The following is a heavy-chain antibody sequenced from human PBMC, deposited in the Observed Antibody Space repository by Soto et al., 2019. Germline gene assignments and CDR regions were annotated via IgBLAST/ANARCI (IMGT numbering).Heavy chain of an antibody. CDR3: ARRQLVRGAIIPYYHYGLDV. CDR2: INHSGNT. J-gene: IGHJ6*02. V-gene: IGHV4-34*01. CDR1: GGSFSGYY. Sequence: PSETLSLTCAVYGGSFSGYYWTWIRQPPGKGLEWIGEINHSGNTNYNVSLKSRLTMSVDASKNRISLKTNSVTAADTAVYYCARRQLVRGAIIPYYHYGLDVWGQGTSVTVSS. D-gene: IGHD3-10*01.